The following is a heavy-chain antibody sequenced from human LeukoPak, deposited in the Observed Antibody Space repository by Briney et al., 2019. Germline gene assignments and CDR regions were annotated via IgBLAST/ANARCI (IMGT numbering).Heavy chain of an antibody. CDR1: GDSITSHY. V-gene: IGHV4-59*11. Sequence: SETLSLTCNVSGDSITSHYWNWIRQPPGKGLEWIGYIYYTGIIKYNPSLTSRVSMSVDTSKNQFFLRMKSVTAADTAVYHCARSVDYFDNTGPHMMFDYWGQGSLVTVSS. CDR3: ARSVDYFDNTGPHMMFDY. D-gene: IGHD3-22*01. J-gene: IGHJ4*02. CDR2: IYYTGII.